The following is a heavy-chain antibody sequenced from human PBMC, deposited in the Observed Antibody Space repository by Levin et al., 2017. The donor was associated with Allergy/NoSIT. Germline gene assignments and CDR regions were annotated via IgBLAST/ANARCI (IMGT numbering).Heavy chain of an antibody. CDR3: ARTSSGHDSDY. CDR1: GFTFSSYW. Sequence: GASVKVSCAASGFTFSSYWMSWVRQAPGKGLEWVANIKQDGSAKNYADSMKGRFIISRDNARNTLFLQMNSLRAEDTAVYYCARTSSGHDSDYWGQGTLVTVSS. J-gene: IGHJ4*02. V-gene: IGHV3-7*01. CDR2: IKQDGSAK. D-gene: IGHD5-12*01.